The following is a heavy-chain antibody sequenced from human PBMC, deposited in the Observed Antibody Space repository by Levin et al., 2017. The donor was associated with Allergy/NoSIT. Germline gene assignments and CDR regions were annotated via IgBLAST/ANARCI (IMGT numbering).Heavy chain of an antibody. V-gene: IGHV3-23*01. J-gene: IGHJ4*02. CDR1: GFTFSSYA. Sequence: GESLKISCAASGFTFSSYAMSWVRQAPGKGLEWVSAISGSGGSTYYADSVKGRFTISRDNSKNTLYLQMNSLRAEDTAVYYCAKEMSSRGSYYYFDYWGQGTLVTVSS. D-gene: IGHD1-26*01. CDR2: ISGSGGST. CDR3: AKEMSSRGSYYYFDY.